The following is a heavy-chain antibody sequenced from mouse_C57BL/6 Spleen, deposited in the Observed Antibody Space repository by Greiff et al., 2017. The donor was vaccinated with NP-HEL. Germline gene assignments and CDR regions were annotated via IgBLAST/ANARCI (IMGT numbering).Heavy chain of an antibody. CDR3: TPSYYSNLAWFAY. D-gene: IGHD2-5*01. CDR1: GFNIKDDY. CDR2: IDPENGDT. V-gene: IGHV14-4*01. J-gene: IGHJ3*01. Sequence: EVQLKQSGAELVRPGASVKLSCTASGFNIKDDYMHWVKQRPEQGLEWIGWIDPENGDTEYASKFQGKATITADTSSNTAYLQLSSLTSEDTAVYYCTPSYYSNLAWFAYWGQGTLVTVSA.